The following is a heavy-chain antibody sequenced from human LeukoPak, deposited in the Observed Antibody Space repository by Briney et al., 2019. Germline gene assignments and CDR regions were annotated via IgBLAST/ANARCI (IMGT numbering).Heavy chain of an antibody. CDR2: INPHSDGT. CDR3: ARARTYCGGDCSYFDF. J-gene: IGHJ4*02. V-gene: IGHV1-2*02. Sequence: ASVKVSCKASGYTFTGYYMHWVRQAPGQGLEWMGWINPHSDGTNYAQKFQGRVTMTRDSSISTAYMELSSLRSDDTARYYCARARTYCGGDCSYFDFWGQGTLFTVSS. CDR1: GYTFTGYY. D-gene: IGHD2-21*02.